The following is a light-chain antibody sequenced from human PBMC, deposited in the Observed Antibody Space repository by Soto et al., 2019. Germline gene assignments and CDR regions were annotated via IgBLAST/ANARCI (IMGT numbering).Light chain of an antibody. J-gene: IGKJ4*01. V-gene: IGKV3-20*01. CDR1: ESVSDNY. Sequence: EIVLTQSPGTLSLSPGERATLSCRASESVSDNYLAWYQQRAGQAPRLVIYGASSRDSAVPDRVSGSGSGADFTLTISRLEPEDFAVYYCQQYGSSPLTFGGGTKVEIK. CDR3: QQYGSSPLT. CDR2: GAS.